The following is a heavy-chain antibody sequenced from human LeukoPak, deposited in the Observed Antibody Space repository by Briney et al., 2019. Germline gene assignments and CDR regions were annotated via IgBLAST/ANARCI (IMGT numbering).Heavy chain of an antibody. CDR1: GYTFTGYY. V-gene: IGHV1-2*02. J-gene: IGHJ5*02. CDR3: ARDRIAVAITTDWFDP. D-gene: IGHD6-19*01. CDR2: INPNSGGT. Sequence: ASVKVSCKASGYTFTGYYMHWVRQAPGQGLEWMGWINPNSGGTNYAQRFQGRVTMTRDTSISTAYMELSRLRSDDTAVYYCARDRIAVAITTDWFDPWGQGTLVTVSS.